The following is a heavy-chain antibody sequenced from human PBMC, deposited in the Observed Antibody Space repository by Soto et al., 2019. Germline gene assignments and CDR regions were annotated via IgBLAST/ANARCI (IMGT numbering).Heavy chain of an antibody. CDR3: ARVVTMIPHWFDP. J-gene: IGHJ5*02. D-gene: IGHD3-22*01. CDR2: IYYSGST. CDR1: GGSISSYY. V-gene: IGHV4-59*01. Sequence: QVQLQESGPGLVKPSETLSLTCTVSGGSISSYYWSWIRQPPGKGLEWIGYIYYSGSTNYNPSLKSRVTVSLATSKDQFSLKLSSVTAADTAVYYCARVVTMIPHWFDPWGQGTLVTVSS.